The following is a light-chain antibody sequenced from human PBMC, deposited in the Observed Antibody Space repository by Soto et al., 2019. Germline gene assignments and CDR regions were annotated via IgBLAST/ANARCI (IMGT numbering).Light chain of an antibody. CDR3: QQYGSLWT. J-gene: IGKJ1*01. Sequence: EIVLTQSPGTLSLSPGERATLSCRASQSVSSSSLAWCQQKPGQAPRLLIYATSSRATGIPHRFSGSGSGTDFTLTISRLEPEDFGVYYCQQYGSLWTFGQGTKVEIK. CDR1: QSVSSSS. CDR2: ATS. V-gene: IGKV3-20*01.